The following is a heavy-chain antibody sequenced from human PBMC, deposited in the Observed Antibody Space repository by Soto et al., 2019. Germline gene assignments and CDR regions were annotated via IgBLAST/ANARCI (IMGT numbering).Heavy chain of an antibody. V-gene: IGHV4-59*12. CDR1: GDSISRYY. CDR2: IYYSGST. CDR3: ARDHVYCSGGSCYPTGDYYYGMDF. J-gene: IGHJ6*02. Sequence: SETLSLTCTVSGDSISRYYWSWIRQPPGKGPEWIGYIYYSGSTYYNPSLKSRVTISVDTSKNQFSLKLSSVTAADTAVYYCARDHVYCSGGSCYPTGDYYYGMDFRGQGTTVTVSS. D-gene: IGHD2-15*01.